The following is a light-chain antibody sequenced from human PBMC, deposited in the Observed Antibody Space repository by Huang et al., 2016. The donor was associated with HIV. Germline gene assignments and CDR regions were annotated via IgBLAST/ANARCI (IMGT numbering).Light chain of an antibody. Sequence: EIVITQSSATLSVYQGERATLSCRASLSVSILLAWYQQKPGQAPRRLIYDESARATGIPARFSGSGSGAEFTLTISSLQSEDFAVYYCQQYNTLPYTFGQGTKLEIK. J-gene: IGKJ2*01. V-gene: IGKV3-15*01. CDR3: QQYNTLPYT. CDR2: DES. CDR1: LSVSIL.